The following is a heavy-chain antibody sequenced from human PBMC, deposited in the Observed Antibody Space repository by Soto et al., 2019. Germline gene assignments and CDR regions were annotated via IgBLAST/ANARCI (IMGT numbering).Heavy chain of an antibody. CDR2: IYYSGST. Sequence: PSETLSLTCSVSGGPISSYYWSWIRQPPGKGLEWIGYIYYSGSTNYNPSLKSRVTISVDTSKNQFSLKLSSVTAADTAVYYCAREGSKGIGFQHWGQGTLVTVSS. D-gene: IGHD3-10*01. CDR3: AREGSKGIGFQH. CDR1: GGPISSYY. V-gene: IGHV4-59*01. J-gene: IGHJ1*01.